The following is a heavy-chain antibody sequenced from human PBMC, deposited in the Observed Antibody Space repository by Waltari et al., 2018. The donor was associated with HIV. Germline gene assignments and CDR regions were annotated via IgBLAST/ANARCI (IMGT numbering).Heavy chain of an antibody. CDR3: ATLAVGAATTTGDY. CDR2: ISYDGRNK. V-gene: IGHV3-33*01. CDR1: GFTFSANG. Sequence: QVHLVGSGGGVVQPGRSLRLSCAASGFTFSANGIPWVRQAPGKGLDGAAFISYDGRNKDYLEAVKGRFTISRDNSKNTVYLKMNSLRAEDTAMYYCATLAVGAATTTGDYWGQGALVTVSS. D-gene: IGHD6-25*01. J-gene: IGHJ4*02.